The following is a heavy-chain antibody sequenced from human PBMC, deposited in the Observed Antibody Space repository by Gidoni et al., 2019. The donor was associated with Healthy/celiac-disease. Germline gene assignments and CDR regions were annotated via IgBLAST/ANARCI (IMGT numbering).Heavy chain of an antibody. Sequence: QVQLVQSGAEVKKPGSSVKVSCKASGGTFSSYTISWVRQAPGQGLEWMGRIIPILCIANSAQKFQGRVTITADKSTSTAYMELSSLRSEDTAVYYCASAVLRFFEVPIDWGQGTLVTVSS. J-gene: IGHJ4*02. V-gene: IGHV1-69*02. D-gene: IGHD3-3*01. CDR1: GGTFSSYT. CDR3: ASAVLRFFEVPID. CDR2: IIPILCIA.